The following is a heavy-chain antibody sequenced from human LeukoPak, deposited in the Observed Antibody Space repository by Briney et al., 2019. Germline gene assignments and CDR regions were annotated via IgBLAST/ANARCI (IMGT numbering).Heavy chain of an antibody. CDR3: ARGATFRGTYYMDV. J-gene: IGHJ6*03. D-gene: IGHD3-10*01. Sequence: SETLSLTCIVSGGPISTYYWSWRRQPPGKGLEGIGYNDYSGSTNYNPSLKSRVTISVDTSKNQFSLKLNSVTAADTAVYYCARGATFRGTYYMDVWGKGTTVTVSS. CDR1: GGPISTYY. CDR2: NDYSGST. V-gene: IGHV4-59*01.